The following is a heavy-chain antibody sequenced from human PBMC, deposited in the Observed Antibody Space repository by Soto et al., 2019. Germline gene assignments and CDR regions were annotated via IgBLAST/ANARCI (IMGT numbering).Heavy chain of an antibody. J-gene: IGHJ5*02. D-gene: IGHD2-15*01. CDR3: ARGARGILSGASGWFDP. CDR1: GGSFSGYY. V-gene: IGHV4-34*01. CDR2: INHSGST. Sequence: QVQLQQWGAGLLKPSETLSLTCAVYGGSFSGYYWSWIRQPPGKGLGWIGEINHSGSTNYNPSLKSRVTISVDTSKNQFSLKLSSVTAADTAVYYCARGARGILSGASGWFDPWGQGTLVTVSS.